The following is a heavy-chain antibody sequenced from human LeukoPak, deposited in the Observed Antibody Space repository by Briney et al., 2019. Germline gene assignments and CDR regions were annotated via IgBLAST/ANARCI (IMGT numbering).Heavy chain of an antibody. J-gene: IGHJ4*02. CDR2: ISSSSSYT. CDR1: GFTFSDYY. CDR3: ARDGSWGYGSGSFDY. Sequence: SGGYLRISCAASGFTFSDYYMSWIRQAPGKGLEWVSYISSSSSYTNYADSVKVRFTISIDNAENSLYLQMNSLRAEDTAVYYCARDGSWGYGSGSFDYWGQGTLVTVSS. D-gene: IGHD3-10*01. V-gene: IGHV3-11*06.